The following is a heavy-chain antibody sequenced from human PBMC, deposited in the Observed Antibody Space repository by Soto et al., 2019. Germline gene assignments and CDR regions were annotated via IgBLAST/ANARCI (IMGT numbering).Heavy chain of an antibody. Sequence: QITLKESGPTLVKPTQTLTLTCTFSGFSLSTSGVGVGWIRQPPGKALEWLALIYWDDDKRYSPSLKSRLTLTEDTSKNQVVLTMTNMAPVDTATYYGAHYPGTFDYWGQGTLFTVSS. J-gene: IGHJ4*02. V-gene: IGHV2-5*02. CDR2: IYWDDDK. CDR3: AHYPGTFDY. CDR1: GFSLSTSGVG. D-gene: IGHD1-1*01.